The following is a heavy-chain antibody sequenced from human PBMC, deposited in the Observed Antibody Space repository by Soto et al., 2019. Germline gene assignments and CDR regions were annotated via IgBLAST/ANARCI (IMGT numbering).Heavy chain of an antibody. D-gene: IGHD4-17*01. V-gene: IGHV1-69*02. Sequence: QVQLVQSGAEVKKPGSSVKVSCKASGGTFSSYTISWVRQAPGQGLEWMGRIIPILGIANYAQKFQGRVTITADKSTSTAYMELSSLRSEDTAVYYCASPRTTVTDKPINYWYFDLWGRGTLVTVSS. CDR1: GGTFSSYT. CDR3: ASPRTTVTDKPINYWYFDL. CDR2: IIPILGIA. J-gene: IGHJ2*01.